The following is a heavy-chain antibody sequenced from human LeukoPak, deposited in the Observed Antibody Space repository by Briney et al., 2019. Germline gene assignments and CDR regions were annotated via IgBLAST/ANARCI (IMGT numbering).Heavy chain of an antibody. J-gene: IGHJ6*02. D-gene: IGHD2-15*01. CDR3: ARAKGRYCSGGSCYSGYYYYGIDV. Sequence: SETLSLTYTVSGGSISSYYWSWIRQPPGKGLEWIGYIYYSGSTNYNPSLKSRVTISVDTSKNQFSLKLSSVTAADTAVYYCARAKGRYCSGGSCYSGYYYYGIDVWGQGTTVTVSS. CDR1: GGSISSYY. V-gene: IGHV4-59*01. CDR2: IYYSGST.